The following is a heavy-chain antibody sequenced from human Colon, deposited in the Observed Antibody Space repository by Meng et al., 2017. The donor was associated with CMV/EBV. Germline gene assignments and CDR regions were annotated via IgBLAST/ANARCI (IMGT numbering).Heavy chain of an antibody. V-gene: IGHV3-23*01. D-gene: IGHD6-19*01. CDR2: VSGSGGST. CDR3: ARDTTPSDWSKNWFDP. Sequence: GFTFDSDAMSWVRQAPGKGLEWVSGVSGSGGSTSYADSVKGRFTISRDNSKNTLYLHMNSLRAEDTAVYYCARDTTPSDWSKNWFDPWGQGTLVTVSS. J-gene: IGHJ5*02. CDR1: GFTFDSDA.